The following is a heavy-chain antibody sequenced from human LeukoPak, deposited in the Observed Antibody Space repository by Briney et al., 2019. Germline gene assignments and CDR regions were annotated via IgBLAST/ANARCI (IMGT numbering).Heavy chain of an antibody. D-gene: IGHD5-18*01. V-gene: IGHV1-24*01. J-gene: IGHJ6*02. CDR2: FDPEDGET. CDR3: ATGEVDTAIGYYYGMDV. Sequence: ASVTVSFKVSGYTLTELSMHWVRQAPGKGLEWMGGFDPEDGETIYAQKFQGRVTMTEDTSTDTAYMELSSLRSEDTAVYYCATGEVDTAIGYYYGMDVWGQGTTVTVSS. CDR1: GYTLTELS.